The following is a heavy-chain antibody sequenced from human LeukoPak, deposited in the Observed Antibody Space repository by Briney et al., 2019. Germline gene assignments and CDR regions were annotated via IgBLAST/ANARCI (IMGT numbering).Heavy chain of an antibody. Sequence: GGSLRLSCAASGFTFSSYGMHWVRQAPGKGLEWVAFIRYDGSNKYYADSVKGRFTISRDNSKNTLYLQMNSLRAEDTAVYYCAMIVVVTPFDSGAGTFDYWGQGTLVTVSS. V-gene: IGHV3-30*02. CDR1: GFTFSSYG. CDR2: IRYDGSNK. CDR3: AMIVVVTPFDSGAGTFDY. J-gene: IGHJ4*02. D-gene: IGHD3-22*01.